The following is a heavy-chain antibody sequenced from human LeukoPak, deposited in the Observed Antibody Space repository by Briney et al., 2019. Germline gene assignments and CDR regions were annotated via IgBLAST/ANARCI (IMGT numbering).Heavy chain of an antibody. CDR3: ARGDVVVPAAMAPDP. D-gene: IGHD2-2*01. Sequence: GGSLRLSCAASGFIFSSYWMHWVRQAPGKGLVWVSRISSDGSITTYAASVKGRFTISRDNAKNTLYLQVNSLTAEDTAVYYCARGDVVVPAAMAPDPWGQGTLVTVSS. CDR1: GFIFSSYW. J-gene: IGHJ5*02. CDR2: ISSDGSIT. V-gene: IGHV3-74*01.